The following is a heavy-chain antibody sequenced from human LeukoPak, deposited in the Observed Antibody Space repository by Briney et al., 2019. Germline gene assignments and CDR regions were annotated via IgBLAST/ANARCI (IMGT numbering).Heavy chain of an antibody. J-gene: IGHJ5*02. CDR3: ARQRAYSSRRGWFDP. D-gene: IGHD6-13*01. Sequence: SETLSLTCTVSGGSISSGSYYWSWIRQPAGKGLEWIGRIYTSGSTNCNPSLKSRVTLSIDTSENQFSLKLTSVTAADTAVYYCARQRAYSSRRGWFDPWGQGTLVTVSS. CDR2: IYTSGST. CDR1: GGSISSGSYY. V-gene: IGHV4-61*02.